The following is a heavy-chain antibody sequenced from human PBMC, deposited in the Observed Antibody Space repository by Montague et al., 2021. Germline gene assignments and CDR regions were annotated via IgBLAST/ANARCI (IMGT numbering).Heavy chain of an antibody. V-gene: IGHV3-23*01. CDR1: GFTFSGYA. J-gene: IGHJ4*02. CDR2: TSATGGGT. D-gene: IGHD6-13*01. Sequence: FLRLSCAASGFTFSGYAMSWVRQAPGKGLEWVSGTSATGGGTFYADSVKGRFIISRDNSKNPLFLQMNSLRADDTAVYYCAKNRAAPGRSSFDYWGQGTLVTVSS. CDR3: AKNRAAPGRSSFDY.